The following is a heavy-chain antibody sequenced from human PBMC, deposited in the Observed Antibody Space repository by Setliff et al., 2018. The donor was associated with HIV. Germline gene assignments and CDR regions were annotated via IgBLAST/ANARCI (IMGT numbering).Heavy chain of an antibody. CDR1: GYKFTHYW. CDR3: ARDLKDLDF. J-gene: IGHJ4*02. D-gene: IGHD3-3*01. Sequence: PGESLKISCKASGYKFTHYWITWVRQMPGKGLEWMGRIDPNDSSIKYSTSFQDHVTFSAEKSISTAYLQWNSLKSSDTAIYYCARDLKDLDFWGQGTLVTVSS. V-gene: IGHV5-10-1*01. CDR2: IDPNDSSI.